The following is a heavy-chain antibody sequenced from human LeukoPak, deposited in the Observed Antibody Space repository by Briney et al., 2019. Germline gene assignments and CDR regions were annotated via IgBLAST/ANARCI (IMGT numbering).Heavy chain of an antibody. CDR2: ISDNGVNT. CDR1: GFTFSSYG. Sequence: GRSLRLSCAASGFTFSSYGMHWVRQAPGRGLEWLSSISDNGVNTYYADSVKGQFTISRDNSKNTLYLQMNSLRAEDTAIYYCAKDYRTDVRMRRNNWFDPWGQGTLVTVSS. CDR3: AKDYRTDVRMRRNNWFDP. D-gene: IGHD3-16*02. J-gene: IGHJ5*02. V-gene: IGHV3-23*01.